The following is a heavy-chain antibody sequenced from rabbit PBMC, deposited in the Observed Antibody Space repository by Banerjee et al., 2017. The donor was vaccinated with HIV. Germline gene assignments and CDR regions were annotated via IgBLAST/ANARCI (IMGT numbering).Heavy chain of an antibody. Sequence: QEQLKETGGGLVKPGGTLTLTCKASGIDFSSYYRMCWVRQAPGRGLELIACIYTTSGSTWYASWVNGRFTISRSTSLNTLYLQLNSLTAADTATYFCVRETETYAAYVGYGYYFDLWGPGTLVTVS. CDR2: IYTTSGST. J-gene: IGHJ4*01. CDR3: VRETETYAAYVGYGYYFDL. CDR1: GIDFSSYYR. D-gene: IGHD6-1*01. V-gene: IGHV1S43*01.